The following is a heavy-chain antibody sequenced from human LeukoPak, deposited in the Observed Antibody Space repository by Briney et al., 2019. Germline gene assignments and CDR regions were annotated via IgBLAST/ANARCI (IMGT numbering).Heavy chain of an antibody. Sequence: SETLSLTCTVSGGSITGSYWSWIRQPPGKGLEWIGFIYYSGTANYSPSLVSRLTMSVDTSKNEFSLKLTSVTAADTAVYYCAREANYYGSGSYFEGTFDYWGQGSLVTVSS. J-gene: IGHJ4*02. D-gene: IGHD3-10*01. CDR3: AREANYYGSGSYFEGTFDY. CDR2: IYYSGTA. V-gene: IGHV4-59*01. CDR1: GGSITGSY.